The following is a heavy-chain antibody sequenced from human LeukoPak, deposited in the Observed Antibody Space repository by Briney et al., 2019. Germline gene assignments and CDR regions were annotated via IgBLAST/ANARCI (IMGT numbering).Heavy chain of an antibody. CDR3: ARAGLGNWFDP. J-gene: IGHJ5*02. CDR1: GGSISSSSYY. CDR2: IYDSGST. V-gene: IGHV4-39*01. D-gene: IGHD3-22*01. Sequence: SETLSLTCTVSGGSISSSSYYWVWLRQPPGKGLEWIVSIYDSGSTYYNPSLKSRVAISVDTSKNQCPLKLSSVTAADTSVYYCARAGLGNWFDPGGQGTLVTVS.